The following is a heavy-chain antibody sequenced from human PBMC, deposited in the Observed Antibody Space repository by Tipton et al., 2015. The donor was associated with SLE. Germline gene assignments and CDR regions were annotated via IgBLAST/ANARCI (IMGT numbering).Heavy chain of an antibody. Sequence: TLSLTCAVYGGSFSGNYWNWIRQPPGKGLEWIGEINHSGSSNYNPSLKSRVTISVDTSKNQVSLTLTSVTAADMAVYYCARTMAAIRNFDYWGQGTLVTVSP. CDR3: ARTMAAIRNFDY. J-gene: IGHJ4*02. CDR1: GGSFSGNY. D-gene: IGHD5-24*01. V-gene: IGHV4-34*01. CDR2: INHSGSS.